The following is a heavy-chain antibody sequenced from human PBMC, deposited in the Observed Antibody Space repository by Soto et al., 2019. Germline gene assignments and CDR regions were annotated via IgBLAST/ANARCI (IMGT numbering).Heavy chain of an antibody. CDR3: ARVPITIFGVAALDYYYYMDV. CDR2: IIPILGIA. Sequence: SVKVSCKASGGTFSSYTISWVRQAPGQGLEWMGRIIPILGIANYAQKFQGRVTITADKSTSTAYMELSSLRSEDTAVYYCARVPITIFGVAALDYYYYMDVWGKGTTVTVS. D-gene: IGHD3-3*01. CDR1: GGTFSSYT. V-gene: IGHV1-69*02. J-gene: IGHJ6*03.